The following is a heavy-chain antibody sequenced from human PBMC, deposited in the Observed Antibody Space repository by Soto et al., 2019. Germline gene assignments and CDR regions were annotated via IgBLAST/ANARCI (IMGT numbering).Heavy chain of an antibody. V-gene: IGHV4-30-4*01. Sequence: QVQLQESGPGLVKPSQTLSLTCTVSGGSISSGDYYWSWIRQPPGKGLEWIGYIYYSGSTYYNPSLKSRVTLSVDTSKNQFSLKLSSVTAADTAVYYCARGVGYYYDSSGYYFDYWGQGTLVTVSS. CDR3: ARGVGYYYDSSGYYFDY. CDR1: GGSISSGDYY. J-gene: IGHJ4*02. CDR2: IYYSGST. D-gene: IGHD3-22*01.